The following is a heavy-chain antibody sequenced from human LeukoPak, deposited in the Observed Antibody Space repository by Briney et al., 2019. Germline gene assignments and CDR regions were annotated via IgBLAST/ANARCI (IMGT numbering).Heavy chain of an antibody. CDR1: GYNFNDYW. CDR3: ARRPYGYDYGGTFDN. Sequence: GESLKISCKGSGYNFNDYWIGWVRQMPGKGLEWMGIIYPGDSDTRYSPSFQGQVTFSADKSISTTYLQWSSLKASDTAMYYCARRPYGYDYGGTFDNWGQGTLITVSS. J-gene: IGHJ4*02. CDR2: IYPGDSDT. V-gene: IGHV5-51*01. D-gene: IGHD3-16*01.